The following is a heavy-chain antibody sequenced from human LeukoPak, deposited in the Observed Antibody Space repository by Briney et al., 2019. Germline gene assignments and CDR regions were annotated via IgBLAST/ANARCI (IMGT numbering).Heavy chain of an antibody. CDR3: AMTTVATGHYYYYGMDV. CDR1: GYTFTSYG. CDR2: ISAYNGNT. Sequence: ASVKVSCKASGYTFTSYGISWVRQAPGQGLEWMGWISAYNGNTNYAQKPQGRVTMTTDTSTSTAYMELRSLRSDDTAVYYCAMTTVATGHYYYYGMDVWGQGTTVTVSS. D-gene: IGHD4-23*01. J-gene: IGHJ6*02. V-gene: IGHV1-18*01.